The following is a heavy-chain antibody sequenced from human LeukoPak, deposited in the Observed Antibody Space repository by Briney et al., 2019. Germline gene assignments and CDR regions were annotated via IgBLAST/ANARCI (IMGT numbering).Heavy chain of an antibody. CDR3: ARDFTEYYGSGS. J-gene: IGHJ4*02. CDR1: GFTVSSNY. D-gene: IGHD3-10*01. CDR2: IYSGGST. Sequence: GGSLRLSCAASGFTVSSNYMSWVRQAPGKGLEWVSVIYSGGSTYYADSVKGRFTISRDNSKNTLFLQMNSLRAEDTAVYYCARDFTEYYGSGSWGQGTLVTVSS. V-gene: IGHV3-66*01.